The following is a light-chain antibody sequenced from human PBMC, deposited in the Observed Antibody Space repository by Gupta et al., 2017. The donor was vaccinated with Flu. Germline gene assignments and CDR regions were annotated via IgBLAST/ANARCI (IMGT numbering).Light chain of an antibody. Sequence: DIVMTQSPDSLAVSLGERATINCKSSQSVLYSSNNKNYLAWYQQKPGQPPKVLIYWASTRESGVPDPFSGSGSGTDFTLTISSLQAEDVAVYYCQQYSDTPYSFGQGTKLEIK. J-gene: IGKJ2*03. CDR2: WAS. CDR1: QSVLYSSNNKNY. V-gene: IGKV4-1*01. CDR3: QQYSDTPYS.